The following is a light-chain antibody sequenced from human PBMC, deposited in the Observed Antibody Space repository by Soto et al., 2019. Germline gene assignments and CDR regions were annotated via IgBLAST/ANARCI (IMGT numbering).Light chain of an antibody. CDR2: EVS. J-gene: IGLJ1*01. V-gene: IGLV2-14*01. CDR3: SSYTGSSTLYV. Sequence: QSVLTQPASVSGSPGQSITISCTGTSSDVGGFDYVSWYQQHPGKAPKLMIYEVSKRPSGVSNRFSGSKSGNTASLTISGPQAEDEADYYCSSYTGSSTLYVFGTGTKVTVL. CDR1: SSDVGGFDY.